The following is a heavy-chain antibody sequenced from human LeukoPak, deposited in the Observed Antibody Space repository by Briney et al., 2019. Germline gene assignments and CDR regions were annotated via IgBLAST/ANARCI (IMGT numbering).Heavy chain of an antibody. D-gene: IGHD4-17*01. CDR1: GGTFSSYA. J-gene: IGHJ5*02. Sequence: PWASVKVSCKASGGTFSSYAISWVRQAPGQGLEWMGGIIPIFGTANYAQKFQGRVTMTRDTSISTAYMELSRLRSDDTAVYYCAREREVVHDYGDYFWFDPWGQGTLVTVSS. CDR2: IIPIFGTA. CDR3: AREREVVHDYGDYFWFDP. V-gene: IGHV1-69*05.